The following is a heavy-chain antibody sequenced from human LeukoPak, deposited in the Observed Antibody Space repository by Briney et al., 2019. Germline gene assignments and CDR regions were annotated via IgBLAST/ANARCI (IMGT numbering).Heavy chain of an antibody. Sequence: ASVKVSCKASGYTFTGYYMHWVRQAPGQGLEWMGWINPNSGGTNYAQKFQGRFTMTRDTSISTAYMELSRLRSDDTAVYYCARVNARSGPGAAPRFDYWGQGTLVTVSS. CDR1: GYTFTGYY. CDR2: INPNSGGT. J-gene: IGHJ4*02. D-gene: IGHD2-15*01. V-gene: IGHV1-2*02. CDR3: ARVNARSGPGAAPRFDY.